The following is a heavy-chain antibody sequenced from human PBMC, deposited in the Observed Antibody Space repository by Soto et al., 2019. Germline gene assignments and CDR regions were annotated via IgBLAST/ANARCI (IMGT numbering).Heavy chain of an antibody. CDR2: TYYRSKWYN. D-gene: IGHD6-13*01. CDR3: ARESVAAAGTVREYFQH. Sequence: SQTLSLTCSISGDSLSSNSAAWYWIRQSPSRGLEWLGRTYYRSKWYNDYAVSVKSRITINPDTSKNQFSLQLNSVTPEDTAVYYCARESVAAAGTVREYFQHWGQGTLVTVSS. V-gene: IGHV6-1*01. J-gene: IGHJ1*01. CDR1: GDSLSSNSAA.